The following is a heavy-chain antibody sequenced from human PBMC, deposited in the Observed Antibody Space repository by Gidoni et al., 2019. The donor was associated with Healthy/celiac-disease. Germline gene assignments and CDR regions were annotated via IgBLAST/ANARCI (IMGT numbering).Heavy chain of an antibody. V-gene: IGHV1-24*01. CDR3: ATGKIPYCGGDCYFAYYYGMDV. D-gene: IGHD2-21*02. Sequence: QVQLVQSGAEVKKPGASVKVSCKVSGYTITELSMHWVRQAPGKGLEWMGGFDPEDGETIYAQKFQGRVTMTEDTSTDTAYMELSSLRSEDTAVYYCATGKIPYCGGDCYFAYYYGMDVWGQGTTVTVSS. CDR1: GYTITELS. CDR2: FDPEDGET. J-gene: IGHJ6*02.